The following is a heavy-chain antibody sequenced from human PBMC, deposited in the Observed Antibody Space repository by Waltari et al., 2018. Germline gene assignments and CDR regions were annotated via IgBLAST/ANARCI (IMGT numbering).Heavy chain of an antibody. CDR3: ARLPRYDFWS. CDR1: GGSISTNNYY. CDR2: VYYAGSP. D-gene: IGHD3-3*01. Sequence: QLQLQESGPGLVKPSETLSLICTVSGGSISTNNYYWGWFRQPPGKGLEWIANVYYAGSPSYNPSLKSRVTASVDTSKSQFSLNLSSVTAADTAVYYCARLPRYDFWSWGQGILVTVSS. J-gene: IGHJ4*02. V-gene: IGHV4-39*01.